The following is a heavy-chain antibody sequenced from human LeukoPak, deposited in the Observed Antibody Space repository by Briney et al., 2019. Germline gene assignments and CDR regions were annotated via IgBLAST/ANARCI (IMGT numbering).Heavy chain of an antibody. CDR3: ARSTSGYSNN. J-gene: IGHJ4*02. Sequence: GGSLRLSCATSGFIFSDHYIDWVRHAPAKGLEWLGRIRNKANSYSTEYAASVKGRSTISRDESKSSAYLQMNSLKTEDTAVYYCARSTSGYSNNWGQGTLVTVSS. D-gene: IGHD2/OR15-2a*01. V-gene: IGHV3-72*01. CDR1: GFIFSDHY. CDR2: IRNKANSYST.